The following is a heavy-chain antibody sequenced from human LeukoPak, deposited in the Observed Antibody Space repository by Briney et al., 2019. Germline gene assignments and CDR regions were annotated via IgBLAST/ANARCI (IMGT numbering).Heavy chain of an antibody. D-gene: IGHD1-26*01. J-gene: IGHJ4*02. CDR1: GFTFRGYG. CDR2: IWDDGSND. V-gene: IGHV3-33*01. Sequence: PGRSLRLSCAASGFTFRGYGMHWVRQTPGKGLEWVAVIWDDGSNDHYADSVKGRFTISRDNSKNTLYLQMNSLRDEDTAVYYCARGSGSFSGGFDYWGQGTLVTVSS. CDR3: ARGSGSFSGGFDY.